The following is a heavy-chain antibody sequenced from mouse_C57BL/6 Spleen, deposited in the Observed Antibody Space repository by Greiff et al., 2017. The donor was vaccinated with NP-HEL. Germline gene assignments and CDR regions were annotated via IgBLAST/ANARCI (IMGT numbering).Heavy chain of an antibody. V-gene: IGHV1-42*01. CDR3: AGGSGYVGAWFAY. J-gene: IGHJ3*01. CDR1: GYSFTGYY. Sequence: VQLQQSGPELVKPGASVKISCKASGYSFTGYYMNWVKQSPEKSLEWIGEINPSTGGTTYNQKFKAKATLTVDKSSSTAYMQLKSLTSEDSAVYYCAGGSGYVGAWFAYWGQGTLVTVSA. D-gene: IGHD3-2*02. CDR2: INPSTGGT.